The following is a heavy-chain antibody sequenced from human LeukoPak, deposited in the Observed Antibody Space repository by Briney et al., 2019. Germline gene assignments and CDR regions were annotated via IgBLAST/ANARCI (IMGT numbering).Heavy chain of an antibody. Sequence: SETLSLTCAVYGGSFSGYYWSWIRQPPGKGLEWIGEINHSGSTNYNPSFKNRVTISVDTSKNQFSLKLSSVTAADTAVYYCARRRTYGSGSLDYWGQGTLVTVSS. V-gene: IGHV4-34*01. CDR3: ARRRTYGSGSLDY. CDR2: INHSGST. J-gene: IGHJ4*02. CDR1: GGSFSGYY. D-gene: IGHD3-10*01.